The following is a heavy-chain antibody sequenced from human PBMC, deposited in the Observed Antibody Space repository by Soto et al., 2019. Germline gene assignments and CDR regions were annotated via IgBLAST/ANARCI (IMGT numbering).Heavy chain of an antibody. CDR3: ARGIYSTSSFFDS. CDR1: GDSISTADYY. Sequence: SETLSLTCTVSGDSISTADYYWNWIRQPPGKGLEWIGYIYYSGNTYYIPPLKSRVTISVDTSKNQISLKLNSVTAADTAVYYCARGIYSTSSFFDSWGQGTLVTVSS. D-gene: IGHD6-6*01. CDR2: IYYSGNT. V-gene: IGHV4-30-4*01. J-gene: IGHJ4*02.